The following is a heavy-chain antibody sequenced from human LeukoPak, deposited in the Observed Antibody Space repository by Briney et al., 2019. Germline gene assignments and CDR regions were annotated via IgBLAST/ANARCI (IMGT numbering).Heavy chain of an antibody. CDR1: GYTFTSYD. CDR3: ARDYVLAAAGY. Sequence: ASVKVSCKASGYTFTSYDINWVRQATGQGLEWMGWMNSNSGNTGYAQKFQGRVAMTRNTSISTAYMELSSLRSEDTAVYYCARDYVLAAAGYWGQGTLVTVSS. V-gene: IGHV1-8*01. J-gene: IGHJ4*02. CDR2: MNSNSGNT. D-gene: IGHD6-13*01.